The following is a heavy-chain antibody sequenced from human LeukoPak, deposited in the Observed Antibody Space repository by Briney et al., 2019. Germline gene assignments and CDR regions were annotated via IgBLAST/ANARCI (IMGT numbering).Heavy chain of an antibody. D-gene: IGHD3-3*01. V-gene: IGHV3-7*01. Sequence: PGGSLRLPCAASGFTFSSYWMSWVRHAPEAGLEWVANIEPDGSDKYYVDSAKGRFTIYRHYTWRSVYLQMNSLRAEDTAVYYCTRDPISIFGVVSPYLSSLPDLWGQATLVTVSS. J-gene: IGHJ4*02. CDR1: GFTFSSYW. CDR2: IEPDGSDK. CDR3: TRDPISIFGVVSPYLSSLPDL.